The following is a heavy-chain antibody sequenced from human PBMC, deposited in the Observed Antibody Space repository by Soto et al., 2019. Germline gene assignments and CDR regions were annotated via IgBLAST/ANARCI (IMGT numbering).Heavy chain of an antibody. D-gene: IGHD4-17*01. Sequence: PVESLTISCQCSGYRFTSYLIVLVRPLPGKGLEWMGIIYPGDSDTRYSPSFQGQVTISADKSISTAYLQWSSLKASDTAMYYCARSGSVTTDYYYYGMDGWGQGNTVTVS. CDR1: GYRFTSYL. J-gene: IGHJ6*02. V-gene: IGHV5-51*01. CDR3: ARSGSVTTDYYYYGMDG. CDR2: IYPGDSDT.